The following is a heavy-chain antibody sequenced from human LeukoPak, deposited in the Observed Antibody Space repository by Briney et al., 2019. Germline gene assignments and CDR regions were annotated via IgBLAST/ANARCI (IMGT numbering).Heavy chain of an antibody. Sequence: PSETLSLTCAVSGGSISSSNWWSWGRQPPGKGLEWIGEIYHSGSTNYNPSLKSRVTISVDKSKNQFSLKLSSVTAADTAVYYCARDRGSSSSDAFDIWGQGTMVTVSS. D-gene: IGHD6-6*01. CDR3: ARDRGSSSSDAFDI. CDR2: IYHSGST. CDR1: GGSISSSNW. V-gene: IGHV4-4*02. J-gene: IGHJ3*02.